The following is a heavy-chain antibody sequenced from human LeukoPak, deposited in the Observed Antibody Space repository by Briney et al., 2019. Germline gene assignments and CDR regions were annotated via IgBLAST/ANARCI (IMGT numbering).Heavy chain of an antibody. J-gene: IGHJ4*02. D-gene: IGHD3-3*01. Sequence: GGSLRLSCAASGFTFSSYDMHWVRQAPGKGLEWVANIKQDGSEKYYVDSVKGRFTISRDNAKNSLYLQMNSLRAEDTAVYYCARELELDYWGQGTLVTVSS. CDR1: GFTFSSYD. CDR2: IKQDGSEK. CDR3: ARELELDY. V-gene: IGHV3-7*03.